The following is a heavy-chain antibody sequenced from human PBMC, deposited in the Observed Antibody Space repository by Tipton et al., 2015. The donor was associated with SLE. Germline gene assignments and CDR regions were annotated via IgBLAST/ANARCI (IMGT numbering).Heavy chain of an antibody. CDR3: ARPSRGHGDYDN. J-gene: IGHJ4*02. CDR2: VYGSGST. D-gene: IGHD4-17*01. Sequence: TLSLTCTVSGGSINTYFWSWIRQPPGKGLEWIGYVYGSGSTHYNPSLTSRVTMSVDTSKNQFSLRLTSVTAADTAVYYCARPSRGHGDYDNWGQGTQVTVSS. CDR1: GGSINTYF. V-gene: IGHV4-59*01.